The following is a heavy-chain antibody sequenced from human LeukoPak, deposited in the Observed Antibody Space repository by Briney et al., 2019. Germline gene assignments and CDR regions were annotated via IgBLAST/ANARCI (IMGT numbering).Heavy chain of an antibody. J-gene: IGHJ4*02. D-gene: IGHD3-22*01. Sequence: QPGGSLRLSCAASGFTFSSYAMSWVRQAPGKGLEWVSAISGRGSSIYYADSVKDRFTISRDNPKNTLYLQMNSLRAEDTAVYYCAKDLYLQQFLHQWLPFDYWGQGTLVTVSS. CDR3: AKDLYLQQFLHQWLPFDY. V-gene: IGHV3-23*01. CDR1: GFTFSSYA. CDR2: ISGRGSSI.